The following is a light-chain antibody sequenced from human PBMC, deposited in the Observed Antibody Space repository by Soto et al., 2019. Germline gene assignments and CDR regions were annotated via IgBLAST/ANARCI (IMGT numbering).Light chain of an antibody. CDR3: SSWTSSSTQV. CDR1: RRDVGGYNF. J-gene: IGLJ3*02. CDR2: EVN. V-gene: IGLV2-14*01. Sequence: QSALTQPPSVSGSPGQSITISCTGTRRDVGGYNFVSWYQQHPGKAPKLMIYEVNNRPSGVSNRFSGSKSCNTASLPISGLQAEDEADYYCSSWTSSSTQVLGRGTKVTVL.